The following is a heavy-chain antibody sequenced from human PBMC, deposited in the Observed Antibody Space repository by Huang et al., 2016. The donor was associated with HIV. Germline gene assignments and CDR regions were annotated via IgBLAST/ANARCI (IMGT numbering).Heavy chain of an antibody. CDR2: VYPGDSDP. D-gene: IGHD3-22*01. CDR1: GYSFTTYW. V-gene: IGHV5-51*01. Sequence: VQLVQSGAQMKKPGKSLRISCKASGYSFTTYWIGWVRQMPGKGLEGLGVVYPGDSDPRTTPSVKGQVTNPADNSTTPAYREGGRRKPADTPRYYCARNGSPPLYDSSGYYYITYWGQGTLVTVSS. CDR3: ARNGSPPLYDSSGYYYITY. J-gene: IGHJ4*02.